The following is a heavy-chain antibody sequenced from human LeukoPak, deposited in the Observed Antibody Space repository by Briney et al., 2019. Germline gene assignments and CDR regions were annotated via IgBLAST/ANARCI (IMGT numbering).Heavy chain of an antibody. CDR2: IYYSGST. D-gene: IGHD3-10*01. V-gene: IGHV4-39*07. CDR1: GGSISSSSYY. J-gene: IGHJ4*02. Sequence: PSETLSLTCTVSGGSISSSSYYWGWIRQPPGKGLEWIGSIYYSGSTYYNPSLKSRVTISVDTSKNQFSLKLSYYCARGSYYGSGSLGYFDYWGQGTLVTVSS. CDR3: SLGYFDY.